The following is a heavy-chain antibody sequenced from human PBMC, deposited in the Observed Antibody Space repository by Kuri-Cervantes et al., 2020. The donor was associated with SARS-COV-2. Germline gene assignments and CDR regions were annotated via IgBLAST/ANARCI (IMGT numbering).Heavy chain of an antibody. Sequence: ASVKVSCKASGYTFTSYGVSWVRQASGQGLEWMGWISAYNGNTNYAQKLQGRVTMTTDTSTSTAYMELRSLRSDDTAVYYCARRSRGARWFDPWGQGTLVTVSS. CDR3: ARRSRGARWFDP. V-gene: IGHV1-18*04. D-gene: IGHD3-16*01. CDR1: GYTFTSYG. CDR2: ISAYNGNT. J-gene: IGHJ5*02.